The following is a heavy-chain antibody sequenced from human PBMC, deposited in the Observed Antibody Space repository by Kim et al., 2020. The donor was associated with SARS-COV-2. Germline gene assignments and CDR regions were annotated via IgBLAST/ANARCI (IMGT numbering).Heavy chain of an antibody. Sequence: LRLSCAASGFTLDEYAMHWVRQPPGKGLEWVAGISGNSGRIGYGDSVKGRFTVSRDNAKRFLYLQMSNLRSDDTALYYCTKDRYCPSSNCPLDYWGQGTLVTVSS. J-gene: IGHJ4*02. CDR1: GFTLDEYA. CDR3: TKDRYCPSSNCPLDY. V-gene: IGHV3-9*01. CDR2: ISGNSGRI. D-gene: IGHD2-15*01.